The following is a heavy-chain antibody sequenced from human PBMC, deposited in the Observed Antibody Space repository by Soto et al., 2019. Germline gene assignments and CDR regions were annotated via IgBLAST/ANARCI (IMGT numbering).Heavy chain of an antibody. D-gene: IGHD3-10*02. V-gene: IGHV3-23*01. CDR1: GFTVSTNY. Sequence: PGGSLRLSCAVSGFTVSTNYMTWVRQAPGEGLEWVSTISGNGANTHYADSVKGRFSISRDNSKNTLYIQMNSLRADDTAVYYCAKDYGCSRSFFVYWGQGALVTVSS. CDR3: AKDYGCSRSFFVY. CDR2: ISGNGANT. J-gene: IGHJ4*02.